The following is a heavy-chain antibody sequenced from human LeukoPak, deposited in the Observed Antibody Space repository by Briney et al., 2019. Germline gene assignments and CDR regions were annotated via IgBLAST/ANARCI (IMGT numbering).Heavy chain of an antibody. CDR1: GYSFTSYW. Sequence: LGESLKISCKGSGYSFTSYWIGWVRQMPGKGLEWRGIIYPGDSETRYSPSFQGQVTISADKSISTAYLQWSSLKASDTAMYYCARQRWANYYGSGRPIWKYYFDYWGQGTLVTVSS. CDR3: ARQRWANYYGSGRPIWKYYFDY. CDR2: IYPGDSET. D-gene: IGHD3-10*01. V-gene: IGHV5-51*01. J-gene: IGHJ4*02.